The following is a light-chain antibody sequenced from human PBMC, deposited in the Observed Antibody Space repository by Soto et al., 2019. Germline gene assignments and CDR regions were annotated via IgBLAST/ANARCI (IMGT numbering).Light chain of an antibody. CDR3: GSYTISSTLVV. Sequence: QSALTQPASVSGSPGQSITISCTGTSSDVGGYNYVSWYQRHPGKAPKLMIYDVSNRPSGVSNRFSGSKSGNTASLTISGLQAEDEADYYCGSYTISSTLVVFGGGTKVTVL. J-gene: IGLJ2*01. CDR1: SSDVGGYNY. V-gene: IGLV2-14*01. CDR2: DVS.